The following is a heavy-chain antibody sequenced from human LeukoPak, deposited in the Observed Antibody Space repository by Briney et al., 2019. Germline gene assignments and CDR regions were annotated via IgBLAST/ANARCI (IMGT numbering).Heavy chain of an antibody. V-gene: IGHV4-34*01. D-gene: IGHD6-13*01. CDR1: GGSFSGYY. CDR3: ARDLGYSSTDY. Sequence: SETLSLTCAVYGGSFSGYYWSWIRQPPGKGLEWIGEINHSGSTNYNPSLKSRVTISVDTSKNQFSLKLSSVTAADTAVYYCARDLGYSSTDYWGQGTPVTVSS. J-gene: IGHJ4*02. CDR2: INHSGST.